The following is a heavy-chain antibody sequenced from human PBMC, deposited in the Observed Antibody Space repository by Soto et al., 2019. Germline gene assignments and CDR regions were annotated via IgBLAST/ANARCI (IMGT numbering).Heavy chain of an antibody. CDR2: IYYTGST. D-gene: IGHD6-6*01. CDR1: GGSISSYY. CDR3: ARHGNQRYSSSSFDY. J-gene: IGHJ4*02. V-gene: IGHV4-59*08. Sequence: SETLSLTCTVSGGSISSYYWSWVRQPPGKGLEWIGYIYYTGSTDYNPSLKSRVTISVDTSKNQFSLKLNSVTAADTALYYCARHGNQRYSSSSFDYWGQGTLVTVSS.